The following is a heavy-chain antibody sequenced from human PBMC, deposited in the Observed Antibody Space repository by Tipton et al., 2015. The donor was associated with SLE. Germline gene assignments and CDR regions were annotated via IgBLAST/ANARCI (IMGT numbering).Heavy chain of an antibody. J-gene: IGHJ4*02. CDR2: IYYSGST. CDR3: ARDGGEDSSTSLDY. Sequence: TLSLTCTVSGGSISSSSYYWSWISQHPGKGLEWIGYIYYSGSTNYNPSLKSRVTISVDTSKNQFSLKLSSVTAADTAVYYCARDGGEDSSTSLDYWGQGTLVTASS. CDR1: GGSISSSSYY. V-gene: IGHV4-61*01. D-gene: IGHD2-2*01.